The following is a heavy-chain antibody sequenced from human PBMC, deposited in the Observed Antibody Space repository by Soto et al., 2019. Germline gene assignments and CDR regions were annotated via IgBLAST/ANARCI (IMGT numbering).Heavy chain of an antibody. CDR3: AREGDDGYSSGWYGNAFDI. Sequence: SVKVCFKASRGTFSSYAISWVRQSPGQGLEWMGGIIPIFGTANYAQKFQGRVTITADESTSTAYMELSSLRSEDTAVYYCAREGDDGYSSGWYGNAFDIWGQGTMVTVSS. J-gene: IGHJ3*02. CDR2: IIPIFGTA. D-gene: IGHD6-19*01. CDR1: RGTFSSYA. V-gene: IGHV1-69*13.